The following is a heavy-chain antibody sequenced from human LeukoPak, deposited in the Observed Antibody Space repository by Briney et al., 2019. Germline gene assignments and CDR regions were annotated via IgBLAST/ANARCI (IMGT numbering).Heavy chain of an antibody. Sequence: GGSLRLSCAASGFTFSSYWMNWVRQAPGKGLEWVGRIKSKNVGGTTDYAAPVKGRFTISRDDSKNTVYLQMNSPKIEDTAVYYCTSHAAFDPWGQGTLVTVSS. CDR3: TSHAAFDP. CDR2: IKSKNVGGTT. V-gene: IGHV3-15*01. J-gene: IGHJ5*02. CDR1: GFTFSSYW.